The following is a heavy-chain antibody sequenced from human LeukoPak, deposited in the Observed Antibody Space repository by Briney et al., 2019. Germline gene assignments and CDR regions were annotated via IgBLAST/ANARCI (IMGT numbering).Heavy chain of an antibody. D-gene: IGHD3-22*01. Sequence: PGGSLRLFCAASGFRFNIFAMSWVRQAPGKGLEWVSTMSNSGGSTYYADPVKGRFTISRDNAKNTLYLQMNSLRADDTAVYYCVKDLIVDGRWGQGALVTVSS. V-gene: IGHV3-23*01. CDR3: VKDLIVDGR. CDR2: MSNSGGST. J-gene: IGHJ4*02. CDR1: GFRFNIFA.